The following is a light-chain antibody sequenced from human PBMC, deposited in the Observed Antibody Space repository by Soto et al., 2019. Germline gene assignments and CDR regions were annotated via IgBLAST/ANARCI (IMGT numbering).Light chain of an antibody. J-gene: IGKJ4*01. CDR2: VAS. CDR1: QSVSSN. V-gene: IGKV3-15*01. Sequence: EIVMTQSPATLSVSPVERATLSCRASQSVSSNLAWYQQKPGQTPKLLIYVASTRASGIPARFSGSGSGTECTLACIFLQAEDFAVYYWQQYNVCPLTFGGGTKVEFK. CDR3: QQYNVCPLT.